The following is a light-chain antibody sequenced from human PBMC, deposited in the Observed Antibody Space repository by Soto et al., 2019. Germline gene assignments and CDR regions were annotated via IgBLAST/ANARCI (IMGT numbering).Light chain of an antibody. V-gene: IGKV1-39*01. CDR2: SAS. CDR3: QQSYRLPLT. Sequence: DIQMTQSPSSLSAFVGDSVTITCHASQRISTFLNWYHQKPGKAPKLLSYSASYLQSGVPSNFSGSGSGTDFTLSIVTLQPEDFGTYFRQQSYRLPLTSGGGTKVEI. J-gene: IGKJ4*01. CDR1: QRISTF.